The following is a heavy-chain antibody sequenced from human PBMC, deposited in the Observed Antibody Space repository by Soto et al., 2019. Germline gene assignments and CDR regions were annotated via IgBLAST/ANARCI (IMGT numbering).Heavy chain of an antibody. CDR3: ATGDIVATIGVRYYYYGTDV. D-gene: IGHD5-12*01. CDR2: INAGNGNT. CDR1: GYTFTSYA. V-gene: IGHV1-3*01. Sequence: ASVKVSCKASGYTFTSYAMHWVRQAPGQRLEWMGWINAGNGNTKYSQKFQGRVTITRDTSASTAYMELSSLRSEDTAVYYCATGDIVATIGVRYYYYGTDVWGQGTTVTVSS. J-gene: IGHJ6*02.